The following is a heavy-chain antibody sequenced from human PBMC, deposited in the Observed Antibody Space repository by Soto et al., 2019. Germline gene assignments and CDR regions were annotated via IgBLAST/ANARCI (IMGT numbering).Heavy chain of an antibody. CDR2: IKQDGSEK. CDR1: GFTFSSYW. CDR3: ARAGDWYSSSWSDY. Sequence: GGSLRLSCAASGFTFSSYWMSWVRQAPGKGLEWVANIKQDGSEKYYVDSVKGRFTISRDNAKNSLYLQMNSLRAVDTAVYYSARAGDWYSSSWSDYWGQGTLVTVS. J-gene: IGHJ4*02. V-gene: IGHV3-7*01. D-gene: IGHD6-13*01.